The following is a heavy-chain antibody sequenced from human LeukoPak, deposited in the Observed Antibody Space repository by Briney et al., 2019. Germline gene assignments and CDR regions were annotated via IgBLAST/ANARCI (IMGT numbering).Heavy chain of an antibody. V-gene: IGHV3-21*01. Sequence: PGGALRLSCAASGFTFSSYSMNWGRQAPGKGREWVSSISSSRSYIYYADSVKGRFTISRDNAKNSLYLQMNSLRAEDTAVYYCARMEDYGDSKSDYWGQGTLVTVSS. J-gene: IGHJ4*02. CDR3: ARMEDYGDSKSDY. D-gene: IGHD4-17*01. CDR1: GFTFSSYS. CDR2: ISSSRSYI.